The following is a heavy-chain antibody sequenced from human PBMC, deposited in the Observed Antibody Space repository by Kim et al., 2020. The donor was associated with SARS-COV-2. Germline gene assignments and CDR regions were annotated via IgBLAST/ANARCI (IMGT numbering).Heavy chain of an antibody. Sequence: GGSLRLSCAASGFTFSSYEMNWVRQAPGKGLEWVSYISSSGSTIYYADSEKGRFTISRDNAKNSLYLQMNSLRAEDTAVYYCARDAPGTETYAFDIWGQGTMVTVSS. V-gene: IGHV3-48*03. CDR2: ISSSGSTI. J-gene: IGHJ3*02. CDR3: ARDAPGTETYAFDI. CDR1: GFTFSSYE.